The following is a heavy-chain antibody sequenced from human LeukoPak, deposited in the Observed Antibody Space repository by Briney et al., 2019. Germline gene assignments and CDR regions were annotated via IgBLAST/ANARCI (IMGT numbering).Heavy chain of an antibody. V-gene: IGHV4-34*01. CDR1: GGSFSGYY. CDR2: INHSGST. D-gene: IGHD6-13*01. Sequence: SETLSLTCAVYGGSFSGYYWSWIRQPPGNGLEWIGEINHSGSTNYNPSLKSRVTISVDTSKNQFSLKLSSVTAADTAVYYCARFAQYSSSWYRWLDPWGQGTLVTVSS. J-gene: IGHJ5*02. CDR3: ARFAQYSSSWYRWLDP.